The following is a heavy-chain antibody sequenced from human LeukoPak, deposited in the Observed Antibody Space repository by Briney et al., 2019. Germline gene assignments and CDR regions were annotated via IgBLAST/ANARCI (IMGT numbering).Heavy chain of an antibody. Sequence: SETLSLSCTVSGGSISTASYYWGWLRQPPGKGLEWIGSILYDGSAYYNPSLKTRVTISVDTSKNHFSLRLTSVTAADAAIYYCARHVGTTGWYWWFDPWGQGTLVTVSS. CDR1: GGSISTASYY. J-gene: IGHJ5*02. CDR3: ARHVGTTGWYWWFDP. CDR2: ILYDGSA. V-gene: IGHV4-39*01. D-gene: IGHD6-19*01.